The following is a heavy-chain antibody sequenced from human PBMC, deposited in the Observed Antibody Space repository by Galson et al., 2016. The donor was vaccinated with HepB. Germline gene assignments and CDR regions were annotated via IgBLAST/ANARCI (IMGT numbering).Heavy chain of an antibody. D-gene: IGHD3-3*01. CDR3: AKDPGFWCRYCVD. J-gene: IGHJ4*02. V-gene: IGHV3-30*18. CDR2: ISYDGSNK. CDR1: RFTFGSYG. Sequence: SLRLSCAASRFTFGSYGMHGVRQAPGKGLEWVAVISYDGSNKYYADSVKGRFTISRANSKNTLFLQMNSLRAEDTAVYYCAKDPGFWCRYCVDWGQGTLVTVAS.